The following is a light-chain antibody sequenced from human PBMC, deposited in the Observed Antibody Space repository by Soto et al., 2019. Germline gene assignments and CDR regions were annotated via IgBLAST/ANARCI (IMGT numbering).Light chain of an antibody. J-gene: IGLJ2*01. CDR1: SSDVGAYNY. CDR2: DVR. Sequence: QSALTQPASVSGSPGQSITISCTGTSSDVGAYNYVSWYQQHPGKAPKLMICDVRNRPSGVSNRFSGSTSGNTDSLTISGLQAEDEADYYCSSYTSSSSVVFGGGTKLTVL. CDR3: SSYTSSSSVV. V-gene: IGLV2-14*03.